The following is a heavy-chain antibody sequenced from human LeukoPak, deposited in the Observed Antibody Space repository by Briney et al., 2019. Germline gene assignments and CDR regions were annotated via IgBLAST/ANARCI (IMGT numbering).Heavy chain of an antibody. J-gene: IGHJ3*02. CDR3: AKSNGYGLIDI. CDR2: IYHSGST. Sequence: PSETLSLTCTVSGYSISSGYYWGWIRQPPGKGLEWIGSIYHSGSTYYNPSLKSRVTISLDTSRNQFSLKLNSVTAADTAVYYCAKSNGYGLIDIWGQGTMVTVSS. D-gene: IGHD3-10*01. CDR1: GYSISSGYY. V-gene: IGHV4-38-2*02.